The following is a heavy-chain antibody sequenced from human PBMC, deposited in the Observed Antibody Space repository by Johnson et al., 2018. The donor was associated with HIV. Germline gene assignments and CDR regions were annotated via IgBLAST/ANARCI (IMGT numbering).Heavy chain of an antibody. CDR1: GFTFDDYG. CDR2: IDWNSGSI. D-gene: IGHD2/OR15-2a*01. Sequence: VQLVESGGGLVQPGRSLRLSCAASGFTFDDYGMHWVRQAPGKGLEWVSGIDWNSGSIGYADSVKGRFTISRDNAKNSLYLQLNSLRAEDTAFYYFAKDRLSGEYPSYAFDIWGRGTLVTVSS. J-gene: IGHJ3*02. V-gene: IGHV3-9*01. CDR3: AKDRLSGEYPSYAFDI.